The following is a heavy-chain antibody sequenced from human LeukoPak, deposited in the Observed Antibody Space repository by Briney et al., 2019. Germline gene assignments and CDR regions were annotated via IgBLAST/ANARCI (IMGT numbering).Heavy chain of an antibody. J-gene: IGHJ4*02. CDR1: GFTFSSYG. Sequence: GGSLRLSRAASGFTFSSYGMSWVRQAPGKGLEWVSAISGSGGSTYYADSVKGRFTISRDNSKNTLYLQMNSLRAEDTAVYYCAKVPTLVLGYYFDYWGQGTLVTVSS. CDR2: ISGSGGST. CDR3: AKVPTLVLGYYFDY. V-gene: IGHV3-23*01. D-gene: IGHD2-8*02.